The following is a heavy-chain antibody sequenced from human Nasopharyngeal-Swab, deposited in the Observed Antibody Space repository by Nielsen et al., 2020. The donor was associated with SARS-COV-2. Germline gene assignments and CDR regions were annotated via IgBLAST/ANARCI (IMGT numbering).Heavy chain of an antibody. CDR2: ISAYNGNT. D-gene: IGHD1-26*01. J-gene: IGHJ3*02. Sequence: ASVKVSCKASGYTFTSYGISWVRQAPGQGLEWMGWISAYNGNTNYAQKLQGRVTMTTDTSTSTAYMELRSLRSDDTAVYYCASDLIPYIVGASDAFDIWCLGTMVTVSS. V-gene: IGHV1-18*01. CDR1: GYTFTSYG. CDR3: ASDLIPYIVGASDAFDI.